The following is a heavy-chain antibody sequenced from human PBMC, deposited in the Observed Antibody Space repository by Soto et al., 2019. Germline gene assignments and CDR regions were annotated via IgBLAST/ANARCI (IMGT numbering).Heavy chain of an antibody. V-gene: IGHV4-39*01. CDR3: AAEIASAGHY. CDR1: SGSISSSTYH. J-gene: IGHJ4*02. CDR2: IYFSGAT. D-gene: IGHD6-13*01. Sequence: PSETLSLTCTVSSGSISSSTYHWAWIRQAPGKGLEWIGSIYFSGATYYSPSLKTRVTLFVDTSQNLFSLKLSSVTAADTAVYYCAAEIASAGHYWGQGILVTVS.